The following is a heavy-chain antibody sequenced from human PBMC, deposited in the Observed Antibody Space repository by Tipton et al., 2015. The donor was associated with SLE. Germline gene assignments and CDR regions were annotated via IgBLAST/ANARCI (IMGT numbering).Heavy chain of an antibody. D-gene: IGHD3-3*01. J-gene: IGHJ4*02. CDR1: GGSISSTSDY. V-gene: IGHV4-39*07. Sequence: TLSLTCTVSGGSISSTSDYWGWIRQPPGKGLEWIGSIYHSGSTQYNPSLKSRVTISVDTSGNQVSLRLRSVTAADTAVYYCARDLFVEFYRSWSDYAYYFDYWGQGVLVTVSS. CDR3: ARDLFVEFYRSWSDYAYYFDY. CDR2: IYHSGST.